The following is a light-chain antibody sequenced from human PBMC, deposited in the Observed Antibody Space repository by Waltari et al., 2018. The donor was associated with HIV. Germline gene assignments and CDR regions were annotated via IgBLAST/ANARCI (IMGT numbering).Light chain of an antibody. CDR3: QQYSTWPLT. CDR2: SAS. V-gene: IGKV3-15*01. Sequence: EKVLTPSPATLSVSPGGSATLSCRASQSVASNLAWYQQKPGLAPRLLIYSASTRATGTPARFSGSGSGADFTLTISSLQSEDFAVYYCQQYSTWPLTFGGGTRVEIK. CDR1: QSVASN. J-gene: IGKJ4*01.